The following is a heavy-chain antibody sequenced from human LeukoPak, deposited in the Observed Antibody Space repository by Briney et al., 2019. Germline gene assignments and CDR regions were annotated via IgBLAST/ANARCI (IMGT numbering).Heavy chain of an antibody. D-gene: IGHD4-17*01. CDR3: AKGLITFDYGDYYFGY. V-gene: IGHV3-23*01. J-gene: IGHJ4*02. CDR2: ISGSGGST. Sequence: PGGSLRLSCAASGFTFSSYAMSWVRQAPGKGLEWVSAISGSGGSTYYADSVKGRFAISRDNSKNTLYLQMNSLRAEDTAVYYCAKGLITFDYGDYYFGYWGQGTLVTVSS. CDR1: GFTFSSYA.